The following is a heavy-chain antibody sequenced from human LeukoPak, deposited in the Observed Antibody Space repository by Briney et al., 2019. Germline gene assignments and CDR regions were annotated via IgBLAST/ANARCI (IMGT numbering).Heavy chain of an antibody. CDR2: NSAYNGNT. V-gene: IGHV1-18*01. D-gene: IGHD6-6*01. J-gene: IGHJ6*03. CDR3: ARATGIAARTLGYYYMDV. CDR1: GYTFTSYG. Sequence: ASVKVSCKASGYTFTSYGISWVRQAPGQGLEWMGWNSAYNGNTNYAQKLQGGVTMTTDTSTSTAYMELRSLRSDDAAVYYYARATGIAARTLGYYYMDVWGKGTTVTVSS.